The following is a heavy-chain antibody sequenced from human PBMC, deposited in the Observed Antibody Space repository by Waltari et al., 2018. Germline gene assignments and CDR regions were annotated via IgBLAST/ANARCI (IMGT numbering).Heavy chain of an antibody. J-gene: IGHJ4*02. Sequence: QVQLVQSGAEVKKPGSSVKVSCKASGGTFSSYAISWVRQAPGQGLEWMGGTIPIVGTANYAQKFQGRVTITADESTSTAYMELSSLRSEDTAVYYCARDLGYYDSSGYYEDYWGQGTLVTVSS. CDR2: TIPIVGTA. CDR1: GGTFSSYA. CDR3: ARDLGYYDSSGYYEDY. V-gene: IGHV1-69*01. D-gene: IGHD3-22*01.